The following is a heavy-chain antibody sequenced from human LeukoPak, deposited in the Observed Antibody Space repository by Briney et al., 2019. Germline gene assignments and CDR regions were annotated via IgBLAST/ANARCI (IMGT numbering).Heavy chain of an antibody. CDR1: GYTFTHYY. J-gene: IGHJ3*02. CDR2: ISPKSGGT. D-gene: IGHD3-10*01. Sequence: GASVKVSCKASGYTFTHYYMHWVRQAPGQGLEWMGWISPKSGGTNYAQKFQGRVTMTRDTSISTAYMELSRLRSDDTAVFYCARDLALGELVTNRGAFDIWGQGTMVTVSS. CDR3: ARDLALGELVTNRGAFDI. V-gene: IGHV1-2*02.